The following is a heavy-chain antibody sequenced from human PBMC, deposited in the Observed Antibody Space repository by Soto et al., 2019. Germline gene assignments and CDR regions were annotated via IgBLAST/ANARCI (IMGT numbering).Heavy chain of an antibody. V-gene: IGHV4-39*01. Sequence: SETLSLTCTVSGGSISSSIYYWAWIRQPPGKGLEWIGSIYSSGSTYYNPSLRSRVTISVDTSKNQFSLKLSSVTAADTAVYYCATPVSSGYQGLEVWGQGTMVTVSS. CDR2: IYSSGST. CDR3: ATPVSSGYQGLEV. J-gene: IGHJ3*01. CDR1: GGSISSSIYY. D-gene: IGHD3-22*01.